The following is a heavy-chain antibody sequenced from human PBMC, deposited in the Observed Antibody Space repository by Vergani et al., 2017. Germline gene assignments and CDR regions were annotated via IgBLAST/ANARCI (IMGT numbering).Heavy chain of an antibody. Sequence: VQLVESGGGLVKPGGSLRLSCAASGFTFSDFSMSWVRQAPGKGLEWVAFIGSSGPYINYADSVKGRFIISRDNTNNSLFLQLRSLRAEDAAVYYCATIGYRRWGYYFDYWGQGILVTVSS. CDR2: IGSSGPYI. D-gene: IGHD2-2*02. J-gene: IGHJ4*02. CDR1: GFTFSDFS. V-gene: IGHV3-21*06. CDR3: ATIGYRRWGYYFDY.